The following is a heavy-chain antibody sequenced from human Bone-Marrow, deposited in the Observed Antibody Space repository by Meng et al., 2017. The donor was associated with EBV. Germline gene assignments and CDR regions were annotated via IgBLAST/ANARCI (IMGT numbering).Heavy chain of an antibody. V-gene: IGHV1-69*01. D-gene: IGHD3-10*01. Sequence: QVQLPESGAEGKKPGASVKVSCRTSGGTFRSDAVSWVRQAPGQGLEWMGGLIPMVGAPHYAQKFQGRVTIIADESTSTHSMELNSLRSEDTAMYYCASESGRGFTPDYWGQGTLVTVSS. CDR3: ASESGRGFTPDY. J-gene: IGHJ4*02. CDR1: GGTFRSDA. CDR2: LIPMVGAP.